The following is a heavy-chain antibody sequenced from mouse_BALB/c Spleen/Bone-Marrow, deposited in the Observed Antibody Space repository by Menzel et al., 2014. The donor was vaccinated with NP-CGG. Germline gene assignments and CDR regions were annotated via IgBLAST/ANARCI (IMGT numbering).Heavy chain of an antibody. CDR3: ARSDGYRVMDY. CDR2: IYPGDGDI. V-gene: IGHV1-82*01. D-gene: IGHD2-3*01. CDR1: GYAFSSFW. Sequence: QVQLKESGPELVKPGASVKISCKASGYAFSSFWVNWVKQRPGQGLEWIGWIYPGDGDINYNGKFKGKATLTADKSSSTAYMQLSSLTSVDSAVYFCARSDGYRVMDYWGQGTSVTVSS. J-gene: IGHJ4*01.